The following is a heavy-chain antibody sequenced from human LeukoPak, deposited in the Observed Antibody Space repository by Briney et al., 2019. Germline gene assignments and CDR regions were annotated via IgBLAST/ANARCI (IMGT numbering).Heavy chain of an antibody. CDR3: ARRAGAHYSNFGLGWFDP. CDR2: IYPGDSDT. Sequence: GESLKISCKGSGYSFTSYWIGWVRQMPGKGLEWMGIIYPGDSDTRYSPSFQGQVTISADKSISAAYLQWSSLKASDTAMYYCARRAGAHYSNFGLGWFDPWGQGTLVTVSS. CDR1: GYSFTSYW. D-gene: IGHD4-11*01. V-gene: IGHV5-51*01. J-gene: IGHJ5*02.